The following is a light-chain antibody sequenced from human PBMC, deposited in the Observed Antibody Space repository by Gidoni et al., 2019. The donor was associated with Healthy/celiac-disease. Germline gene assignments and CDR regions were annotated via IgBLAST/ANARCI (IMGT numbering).Light chain of an antibody. CDR1: QSFSTY. V-gene: IGKV3-11*01. CDR3: QQRSNWFT. Sequence: EIVLTPSPATLALSPGESATLSCRASQSFSTYLSWYRQKPGQAPRLRIYDASNRATGIPAMFSGSGSGTDFTLTISSLEPEDFAVYYCQQRSNWFTFGGGTKVEIK. J-gene: IGKJ4*01. CDR2: DAS.